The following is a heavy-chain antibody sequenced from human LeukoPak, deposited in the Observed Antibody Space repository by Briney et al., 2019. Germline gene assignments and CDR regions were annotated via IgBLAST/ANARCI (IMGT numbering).Heavy chain of an antibody. CDR1: GFTFSSYE. Sequence: HPGGSLRLSCAASGFTFSSYEMNWVRQAPGKGLEWVSYIRSSGSTIYYADSVKGRFTISRDNAKNSLYLQMNSLRAEDTAVYYCARYIKGLYSSGIDYWGQGTLVTVSS. D-gene: IGHD6-19*01. CDR3: ARYIKGLYSSGIDY. CDR2: IRSSGSTI. J-gene: IGHJ4*02. V-gene: IGHV3-48*03.